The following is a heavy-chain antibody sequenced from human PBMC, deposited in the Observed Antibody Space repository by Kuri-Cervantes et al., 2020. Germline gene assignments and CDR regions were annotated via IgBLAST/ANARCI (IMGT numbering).Heavy chain of an antibody. CDR1: GFTFSSYS. CDR3: ARESTSGWYP. CDR2: ISASSKYI. J-gene: IGHJ5*02. D-gene: IGHD6-19*01. Sequence: GGSLRLSCAASGFTFSSYSMSWVRQAPGKGLEWVSYISASSKYIHYADSVKGRFTMSRDNAKNSLYLQMNSLRAEDTAVYYCARESTSGWYPWGQGTLVTVSS. V-gene: IGHV3-21*06.